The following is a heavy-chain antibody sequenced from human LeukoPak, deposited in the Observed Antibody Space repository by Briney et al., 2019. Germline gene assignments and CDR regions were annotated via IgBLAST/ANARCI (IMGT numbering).Heavy chain of an antibody. CDR2: IGTAGDT. Sequence: PGGSLRLSCAVYGFIFSSYGMHWVRQATGKGLEWVSAIGTAGDTYYPGSVKGRFTISRESAKNSLYLQMNSLRAGDTAVYYCARGVAAAGTGGFDIWGQGTMVTVSS. CDR3: ARGVAAAGTGGFDI. D-gene: IGHD6-13*01. CDR1: GFIFSSYG. V-gene: IGHV3-13*01. J-gene: IGHJ3*02.